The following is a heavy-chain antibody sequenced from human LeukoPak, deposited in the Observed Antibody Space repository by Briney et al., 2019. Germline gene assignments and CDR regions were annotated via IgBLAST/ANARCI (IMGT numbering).Heavy chain of an antibody. CDR1: RYTFTSYD. CDR3: MTDLISLRCGGHCTFDY. V-gene: IGHV1-8*01. Sequence: ASVKVSCKASRYTFTSYDINWVRQATGQGLEWMGWMNPNSGNTGYAQKFQGRVTMTRNTSISTAYMELSSLKTEDTAVYYCMTDLISLRCGGHCTFDYWGQGALVTVSS. J-gene: IGHJ4*02. CDR2: MNPNSGNT. D-gene: IGHD2-21*01.